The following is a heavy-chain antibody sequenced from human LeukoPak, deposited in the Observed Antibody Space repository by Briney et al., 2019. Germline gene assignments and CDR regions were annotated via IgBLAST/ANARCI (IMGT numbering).Heavy chain of an antibody. V-gene: IGHV3-21*01. CDR2: IDSSSSYI. CDR1: AFTFSSYS. CDR3: ARPGITGTMGYGAFDI. Sequence: GRSLRLSCAASAFTFSSYSINCVRQAPGERLEWVSSIDSSSSYIYYADSVRGRFIISRDNAKNSLFLQMNSLRVEDTAVYYCARPGITGTMGYGAFDIWGQGTRVTVSS. D-gene: IGHD1-7*01. J-gene: IGHJ3*02.